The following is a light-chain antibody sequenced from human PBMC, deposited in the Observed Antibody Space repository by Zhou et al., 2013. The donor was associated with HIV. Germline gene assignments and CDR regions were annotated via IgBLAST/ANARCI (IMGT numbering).Light chain of an antibody. J-gene: IGKJ1*01. Sequence: DIVMTQSPASLVMSLGERATMNCRSSQNLLFDNNKKNYLAWYQQKPGQPPKLLIYWASSREYGVPDRFRGSGSGTDFTLTITSLQAEDVAVYYCQQYYDSEWTFGQGTKVEIQ. CDR2: WAS. V-gene: IGKV4-1*01. CDR1: QNLLFDNNKKNY. CDR3: QQYYDSEWT.